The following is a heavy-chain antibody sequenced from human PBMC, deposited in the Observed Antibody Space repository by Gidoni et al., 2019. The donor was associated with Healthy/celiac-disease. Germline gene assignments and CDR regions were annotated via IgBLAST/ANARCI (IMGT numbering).Heavy chain of an antibody. CDR1: VFPFISYW. Sequence: EVQLVESGGGLVQPGGSLRLSFAASVFPFISYWMSWVRKAPGKGLEWVANIKQDGNEKYYVDSVKGRFTISRDNAKNSLYLQMNSLTAEDTALYYCARDLQGLSTSYGMDVWGQGTTVTVSS. CDR3: ARDLQGLSTSYGMDV. D-gene: IGHD3-16*02. CDR2: IKQDGNEK. J-gene: IGHJ6*02. V-gene: IGHV3-7*01.